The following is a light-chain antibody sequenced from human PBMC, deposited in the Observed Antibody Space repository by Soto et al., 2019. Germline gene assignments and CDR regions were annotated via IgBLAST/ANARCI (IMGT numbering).Light chain of an antibody. CDR3: QQYNNWPWT. Sequence: EIVMTQSPATLSVSPWGRATLSCTASQSISDTLAWYQQKPGQAPRLLIHGASTRAPGFPARFSGSGSGTDFTLTISSLQSEDFAVYYCQQYNNWPWTFGQGTKVDIK. V-gene: IGKV3-15*01. J-gene: IGKJ1*01. CDR1: QSISDT. CDR2: GAS.